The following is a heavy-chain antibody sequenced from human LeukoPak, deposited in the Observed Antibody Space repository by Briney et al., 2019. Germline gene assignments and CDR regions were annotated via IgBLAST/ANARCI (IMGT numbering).Heavy chain of an antibody. V-gene: IGHV3-33*01. D-gene: IGHD3-22*01. CDR1: GFAFNTYG. J-gene: IGHJ4*02. Sequence: GGSLRLSCAASGFAFNTYGMHWVRQAPGKGLEWVAVIWYDGSNKYYADSVRGRFTISRDNSKNTLYLQMNSLRAEDTAVYFCVRDSGEIPNTYYYDSSGYLHYWGPGTLVTVSS. CDR2: IWYDGSNK. CDR3: VRDSGEIPNTYYYDSSGYLHY.